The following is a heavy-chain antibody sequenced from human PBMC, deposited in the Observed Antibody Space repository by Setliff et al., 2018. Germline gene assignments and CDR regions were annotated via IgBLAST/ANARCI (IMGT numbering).Heavy chain of an antibody. CDR2: IYIGGSA. CDR1: GGSISSYY. CDR3: ARSFSRREKFLLDY. V-gene: IGHV4-4*07. J-gene: IGHJ4*02. Sequence: SETLSLTCTVSGGSISSYYWSWIRQPAGKGMEWIGHIYIGGSANYNPSLKSRVTVSMATSKNQFSLKVSSVTAADTAVYYCARSFSRREKFLLDYWGQGALVTVSS.